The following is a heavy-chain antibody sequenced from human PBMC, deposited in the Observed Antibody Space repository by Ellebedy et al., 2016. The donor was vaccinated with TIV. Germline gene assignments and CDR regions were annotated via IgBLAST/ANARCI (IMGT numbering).Heavy chain of an antibody. J-gene: IGHJ4*02. CDR2: IYPSGNR. V-gene: IGHV3-66*01. CDR1: GLSVSSNY. CDR3: VRRAVDY. Sequence: GESLKISCAASGLSVSSNYMGWVRQPPGKGLEWVSIIYPSGNRYDADSVKGRFIISRDSSKNTVYLQMNSLRDEDTAVYHCVRRAVDYWGQGILVTVSS.